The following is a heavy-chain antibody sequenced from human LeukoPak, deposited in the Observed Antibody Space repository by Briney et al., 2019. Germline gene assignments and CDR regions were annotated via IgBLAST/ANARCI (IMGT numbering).Heavy chain of an antibody. V-gene: IGHV3-74*01. CDR3: VRGAPFDY. CDR1: GFTFTSYW. CDR2: INSDGTST. D-gene: IGHD1-26*01. J-gene: IGHJ4*02. Sequence: HPGGSLRLSCAASGFTFTSYWMHWVRQDPGKGLVWVSRINSDGTSTSYADSVKGRFTISRDNAKNMLYLQMSSLRVDDMAVYYCVRGAPFDYWGQGTLVTVSS.